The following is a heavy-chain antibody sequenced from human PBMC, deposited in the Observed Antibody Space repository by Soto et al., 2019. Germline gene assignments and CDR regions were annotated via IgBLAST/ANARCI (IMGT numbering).Heavy chain of an antibody. Sequence: SETLSLTCTVSGGSVSNSNYYWGWIRQSPGRGLEWIGSVYYRGRSYSKSSVKSRVTISVDTSKNQFSLNLNSVTASDTAVYYCVSQRTSVLTQAYFDYWGPGALVTVSS. CDR1: GGSVSNSNYY. CDR2: VYYRGRS. D-gene: IGHD2-8*01. CDR3: VSQRTSVLTQAYFDY. V-gene: IGHV4-39*01. J-gene: IGHJ4*02.